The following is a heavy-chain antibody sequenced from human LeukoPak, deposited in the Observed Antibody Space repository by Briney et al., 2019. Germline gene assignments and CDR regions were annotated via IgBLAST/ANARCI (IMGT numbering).Heavy chain of an antibody. CDR3: ARDRASSGYYNYYYYGMDV. CDR2: IYYSGST. V-gene: IGHV4-31*11. D-gene: IGHD3-22*01. J-gene: IGHJ6*02. Sequence: SETLSLTCAVYGGSFSGYYWSWIRQHPGKGLEWIGYIYYSGSTYYNPSLKSRVTISVDTSKNQFSLKLSSVTAADTAVYYCARDRASSGYYNYYYYGMDVWGQGTTVTVSS. CDR1: GGSFSGYY.